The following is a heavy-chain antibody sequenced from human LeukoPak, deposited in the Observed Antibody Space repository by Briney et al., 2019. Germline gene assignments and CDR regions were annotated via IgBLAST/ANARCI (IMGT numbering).Heavy chain of an antibody. Sequence: SETLSLTCTVSGGSISSGDYYWSWIRQPPGKGLEWIGYIYYSGSTYYNPSLKSRVTISVDTSKNQFSLKPSSVTAADTAVYYCARGERRLLNWFDPWGQGTLVTVSS. CDR1: GGSISSGDYY. D-gene: IGHD5-18*01. V-gene: IGHV4-30-4*01. CDR2: IYYSGST. CDR3: ARGERRLLNWFDP. J-gene: IGHJ5*02.